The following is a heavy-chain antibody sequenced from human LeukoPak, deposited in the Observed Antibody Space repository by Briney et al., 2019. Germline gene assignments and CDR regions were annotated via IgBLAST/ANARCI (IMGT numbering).Heavy chain of an antibody. CDR2: VSYSGST. CDR1: DDSIRTFY. D-gene: IGHD4-17*01. V-gene: IGHV4-59*08. Sequence: SETLSLTCTVSDDSIRTFYWRWIRQPPGKGLEWMGYVSYSGSTKYNPSLKSRITISSDTSKSQFSLKVNSVSAAVTAVYFVARLLGTVNYGRFDPWGQGTLVIVSS. J-gene: IGHJ5*01. CDR3: ARLLGTVNYGRFDP.